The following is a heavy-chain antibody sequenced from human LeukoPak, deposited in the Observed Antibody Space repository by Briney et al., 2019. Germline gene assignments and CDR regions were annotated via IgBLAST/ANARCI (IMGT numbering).Heavy chain of an antibody. Sequence: ASVKVSCKASGGTFSSYAISWVRQAPGQGLEWMGGIIPIFGTANYAQKFQGRVTITADESTSTAYMELSSLRSEDTAVYYCARVPSIAARPDYYYYMDVWGKGTTVTVSS. CDR3: ARVPSIAARPDYYYYMDV. D-gene: IGHD6-6*01. CDR1: GGTFSSYA. V-gene: IGHV1-69*13. J-gene: IGHJ6*03. CDR2: IIPIFGTA.